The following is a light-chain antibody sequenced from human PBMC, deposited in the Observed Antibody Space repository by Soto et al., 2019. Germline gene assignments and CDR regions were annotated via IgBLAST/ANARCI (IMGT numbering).Light chain of an antibody. CDR1: SSNIGAGFD. Sequence: QAVLTQPPSVSGAPGQRVSISCSGGSSNIGAGFDVHWYQQFPETAPKLLIYGNNNRPSGVPDRFSGSKSGTSASLTITGLQAEDEADYYCHSYDRSLSGSVFGGGTKLTVL. CDR3: HSYDRSLSGSV. J-gene: IGLJ3*02. V-gene: IGLV1-40*01. CDR2: GNN.